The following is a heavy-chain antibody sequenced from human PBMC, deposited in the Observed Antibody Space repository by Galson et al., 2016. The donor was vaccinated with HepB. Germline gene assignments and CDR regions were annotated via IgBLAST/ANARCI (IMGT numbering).Heavy chain of an antibody. CDR1: GFTFRSYG. CDR3: TTWLSHHFDY. J-gene: IGHJ4*02. D-gene: IGHD6-19*01. V-gene: IGHV3-23*01. Sequence: SLRLTCAASGFTFRSYGLSWVRRAPGKGLEWVSHIDGPTPNTHYADSVRGRFSIYRDNSRDTLYLQMDILTAEDSPIYYCTTWLSHHFDYWGQGTRVTVSS. CDR2: IDGPTPNT.